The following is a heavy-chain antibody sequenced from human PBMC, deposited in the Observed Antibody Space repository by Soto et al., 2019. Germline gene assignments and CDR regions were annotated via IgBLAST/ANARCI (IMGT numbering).Heavy chain of an antibody. D-gene: IGHD5-12*01. Sequence: QVQLVQSGAEVKKPGASVKVSCKASGYTFTSYAMHWVRQAPGQRLEWMGWINAGNGNTKYSQKFQGRVTITRDTSASTAYMELSSLRSEDTAVYYCVIPRYSGYADNWFDPWGQGTLVTVSS. V-gene: IGHV1-3*01. CDR2: INAGNGNT. CDR1: GYTFTSYA. J-gene: IGHJ5*02. CDR3: VIPRYSGYADNWFDP.